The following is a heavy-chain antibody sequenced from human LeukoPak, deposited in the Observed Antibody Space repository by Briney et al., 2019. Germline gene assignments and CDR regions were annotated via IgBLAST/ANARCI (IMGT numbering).Heavy chain of an antibody. CDR1: GFTVSSNY. D-gene: IGHD6-19*01. CDR3: ASGYSSGYFDY. V-gene: IGHV3-66*01. Sequence: KTGGSLRLSCAASGFTVSSNYMSWVRQAPGKGLEWVSVIYSGGSTYYADSVKGRFTISRDNSKNTLYLQMNSLRAEDTAVYYCASGYSSGYFDYWGQGTLVTVSS. J-gene: IGHJ4*02. CDR2: IYSGGST.